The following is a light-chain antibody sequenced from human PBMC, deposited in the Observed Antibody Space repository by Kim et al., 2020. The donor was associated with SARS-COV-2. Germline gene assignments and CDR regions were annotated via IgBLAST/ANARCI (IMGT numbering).Light chain of an antibody. V-gene: IGLV2-14*03. CDR3: NSYTTNSTLV. CDR1: SSDIGAYKY. Sequence: GQSITISCTGTSSDIGAYKYFSWYQQHPGNAPKLIIYDVNNRPAGVSNLFSGSKSGNTASLTISVLQAEDEAYYYCNSYTTNSTLVFGGGTQLTVL. CDR2: DVN. J-gene: IGLJ2*01.